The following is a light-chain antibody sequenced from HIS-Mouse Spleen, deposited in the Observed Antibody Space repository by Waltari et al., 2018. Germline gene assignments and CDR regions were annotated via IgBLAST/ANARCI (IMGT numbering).Light chain of an antibody. V-gene: IGKV1-13*02. CDR1: QGISSA. CDR2: DAS. Sequence: AIQLTQSPSSLSASVGDRGTITCRASQGISSALAWYQQKPGKAPKLLSYDASSLESWVPSRFSGSGSGTDFTLTISSLQPEDFATYYCQLFNRITFGQGTRLEIK. J-gene: IGKJ5*01. CDR3: QLFNRIT.